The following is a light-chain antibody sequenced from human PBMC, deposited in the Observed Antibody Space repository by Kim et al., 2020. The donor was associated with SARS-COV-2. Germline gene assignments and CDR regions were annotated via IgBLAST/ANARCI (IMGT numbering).Light chain of an antibody. J-gene: IGKJ4*01. Sequence: DIQMTQSPSSLSASVGDRVTITCRASQSISSSLNWYQQKPGKAPKLLIYAASTLQSGVPSRFSGGGSGTDFTLTISSLQPEDFATYYCQQSYSMHRLTFGGGTKVDIK. V-gene: IGKV1-39*01. CDR3: QQSYSMHRLT. CDR1: QSISSS. CDR2: AAS.